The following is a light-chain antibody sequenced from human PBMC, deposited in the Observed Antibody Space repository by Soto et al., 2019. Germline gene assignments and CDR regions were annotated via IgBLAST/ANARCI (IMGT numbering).Light chain of an antibody. CDR2: GAS. CDR3: QQRSNWPTWT. CDR1: QSVSSN. J-gene: IGKJ1*01. Sequence: EIVMTQSPATLSLSAGERATLSCRASQSVSSNYLAGYQRKPGQAPRLLIYGASTRATGIPARFSGSGSGTEFTLTISSLQSEDFAIYYCQQRSNWPTWTFGQGTKVDIK. V-gene: IGKV3-15*01.